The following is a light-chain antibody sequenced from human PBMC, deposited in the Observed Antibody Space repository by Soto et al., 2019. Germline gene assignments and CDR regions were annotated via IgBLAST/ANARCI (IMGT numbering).Light chain of an antibody. CDR1: QSINNW. CDR2: RAS. Sequence: DIPMTQSPSTLSASVGDRVTITCRASQSINNWLAWYQQKPGKAPKLLIYRASSLENGVPSRFSGRGSGTEFIFTITSLQRDDFATYYCQQYSSASTFGQGTKVEI. CDR3: QQYSSAST. J-gene: IGKJ1*01. V-gene: IGKV1-5*03.